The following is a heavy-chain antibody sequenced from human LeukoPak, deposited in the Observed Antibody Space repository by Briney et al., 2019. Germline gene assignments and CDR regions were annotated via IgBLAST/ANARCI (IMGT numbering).Heavy chain of an antibody. CDR2: IIPIFGTA. D-gene: IGHD2-2*01. Sequence: ASVKVSCKASGGTFSSYAISWVRQAPGQGLEWMGGIIPIFGTANYAQKFQGRVTITADESTSTAYMELSSLRSEDTAVYYCARGIVVVPAASRHYYYYYMDVWGKGSTVTVSS. CDR3: ARGIVVVPAASRHYYYYYMDV. CDR1: GGTFSSYA. J-gene: IGHJ6*03. V-gene: IGHV1-69*13.